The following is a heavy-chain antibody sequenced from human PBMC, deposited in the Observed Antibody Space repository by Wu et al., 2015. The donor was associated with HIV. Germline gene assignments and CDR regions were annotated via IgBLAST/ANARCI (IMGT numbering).Heavy chain of an antibody. D-gene: IGHD2-2*01. Sequence: QVQLVQSGAEVKKPGSSVKVSCKASGGTFSSYAISWVRQAPGQGLEWMGGIIPIFGTANYAQKFQGRVTITADESTSTAYMELSSLRSEDTAVYYCARERWYCSSTSCSPRGAFDIWGQGTMVTVSS. CDR1: GGTFSSYA. CDR3: ARERWYCSSTSCSPRGAFDI. CDR2: IIPIFGTA. J-gene: IGHJ3*02. V-gene: IGHV1-69*12.